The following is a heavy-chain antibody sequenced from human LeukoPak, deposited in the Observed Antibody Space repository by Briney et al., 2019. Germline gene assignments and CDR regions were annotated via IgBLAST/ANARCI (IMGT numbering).Heavy chain of an antibody. D-gene: IGHD6-13*01. V-gene: IGHV3-48*03. Sequence: GGSLRLSCAASGFTCSSYEMNWVRQAPGKGLEWVSYIRSSGSTIYYADSVKGRFTISRDNAKNSLYLQMNSLRAEDTDVYYCARDRYISSWYSYGMDVWGKGTTVTVSS. CDR2: IRSSGSTI. J-gene: IGHJ6*04. CDR1: GFTCSSYE. CDR3: ARDRYISSWYSYGMDV.